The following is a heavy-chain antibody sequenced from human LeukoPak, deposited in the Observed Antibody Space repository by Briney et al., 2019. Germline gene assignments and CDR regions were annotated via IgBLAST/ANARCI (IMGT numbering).Heavy chain of an antibody. D-gene: IGHD5-12*01. CDR2: IGISSGNT. Sequence: GGSLRLACAASGFNFMDYSMNWVRQAPGKGLEWISYIGISSGNTKYADSVKGRFTISRDKARNSLYLQMNSLRVEDTAMYYCARDHRYAFDNWGHGTLVTVS. J-gene: IGHJ4*01. V-gene: IGHV3-48*01. CDR3: ARDHRYAFDN. CDR1: GFNFMDYS.